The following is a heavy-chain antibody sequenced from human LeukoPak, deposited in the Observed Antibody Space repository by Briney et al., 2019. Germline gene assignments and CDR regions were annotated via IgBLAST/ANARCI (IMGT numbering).Heavy chain of an antibody. D-gene: IGHD3-10*01. V-gene: IGHV3-20*04. Sequence: GGSLRLSCAASGFTFDDYGMSWVRQAPGKGLEWVSGINWNGGSTGYADSVKGRFTISRDNAKNSLYLQMNGLRAEDTALYYCAKGYYGSGYRSYFDYWGQGTLVTVSS. CDR1: GFTFDDYG. CDR2: INWNGGST. J-gene: IGHJ4*02. CDR3: AKGYYGSGYRSYFDY.